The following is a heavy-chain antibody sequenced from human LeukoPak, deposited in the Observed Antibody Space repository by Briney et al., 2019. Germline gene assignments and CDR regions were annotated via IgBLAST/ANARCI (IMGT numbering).Heavy chain of an antibody. D-gene: IGHD2-2*01. CDR1: GFTFSSYA. CDR2: ISYDGSNK. J-gene: IGHJ5*02. CDR3: ASSGSTSPWFDP. V-gene: IGHV3-30-3*01. Sequence: PGGSLRLSCAASGFTFSSYAMHWVRQAPGKGLEWVAVISYDGSNKYYADSVKGRFTISRDNSKNTLYLQMNSLRAEDTAVYYCASSGSTSPWFDPWGQGTLVTVSS.